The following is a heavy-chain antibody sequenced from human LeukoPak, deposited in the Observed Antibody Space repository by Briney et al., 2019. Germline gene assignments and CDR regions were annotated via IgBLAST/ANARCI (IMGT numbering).Heavy chain of an antibody. CDR3: AREITTVRGARFFDY. V-gene: IGHV5-51*01. D-gene: IGHD3-10*01. CDR2: IYPGDSDT. CDR1: GYSFTSYW. J-gene: IGHJ4*02. Sequence: GESLKISCKGSGYSFTSYWIGWVRQMPGKGLEGMGIIYPGDSDTTYSPSFQGQVTISADKSISTAYLHWSSLKASDTAMYYCAREITTVRGARFFDYWGQGTLVTVSS.